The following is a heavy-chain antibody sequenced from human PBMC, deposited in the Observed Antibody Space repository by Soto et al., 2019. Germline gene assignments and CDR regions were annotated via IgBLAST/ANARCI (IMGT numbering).Heavy chain of an antibody. J-gene: IGHJ5*02. V-gene: IGHV3-30-3*01. CDR3: ARGPERTNWFDP. CDR1: GFTFSSYA. CDR2: ISYDGSNK. Sequence: GSLRLSCAASGFTFSSYAMHWVRQAPGKGLEWVAVISYDGSNKYYADSVKGRFTISRDNSKNTLYPQMNSLRAEDTAVYYCARGPERTNWFDPWGQGTLVTVSS.